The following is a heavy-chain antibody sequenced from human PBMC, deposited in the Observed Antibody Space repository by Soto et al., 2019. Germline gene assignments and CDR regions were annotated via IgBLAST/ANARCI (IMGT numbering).Heavy chain of an antibody. CDR1: GFTFDDYA. V-gene: IGHV3-9*01. D-gene: IGHD3-9*01. J-gene: IGHJ6*03. Sequence: GGSLRLSCAASGFTFDDYAMHWVRQAPGKGLEWVSGISWNSGSIGYADSVKGRFTISRDNAKNSLYLQMNSLRAEDTALYYCAKDLKRYFDSPNYMDVWGKGTTVTVSS. CDR3: AKDLKRYFDSPNYMDV. CDR2: ISWNSGSI.